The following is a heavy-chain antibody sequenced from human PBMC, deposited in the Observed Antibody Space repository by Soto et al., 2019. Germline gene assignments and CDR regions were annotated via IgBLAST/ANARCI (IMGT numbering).Heavy chain of an antibody. Sequence: PGESRKISCKGSGYSFTSYWISWVRQMPGKALGWMGRIDPSDSYTNYSPSFQGHVTISADKSISTAYLQWSSLKASDTDMYYCARQDIVGVPDALRHSGGMDVSGQGTTVTFSS. CDR2: IDPSDSYT. CDR3: ARQDIVGVPDALRHSGGMDV. CDR1: GYSFTSYW. D-gene: IGHD2-2*02. J-gene: IGHJ6*02. V-gene: IGHV5-10-1*01.